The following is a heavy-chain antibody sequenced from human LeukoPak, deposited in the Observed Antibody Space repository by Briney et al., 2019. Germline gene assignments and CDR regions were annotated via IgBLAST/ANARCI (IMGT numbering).Heavy chain of an antibody. D-gene: IGHD6-6*01. CDR3: AREGDSSSSRGFDY. CDR2: IKQDGSEK. Sequence: GGSLRLSWAASGFTFISYGMTWVRQAPGKGREWVANIKQDGSEKYYVDSVKGRFTISRDNAKNSLYLQMNSLRAEDTAVYYCAREGDSSSSRGFDYWGREPWSASPQ. V-gene: IGHV3-7*03. J-gene: IGHJ4*02. CDR1: GFTFISYG.